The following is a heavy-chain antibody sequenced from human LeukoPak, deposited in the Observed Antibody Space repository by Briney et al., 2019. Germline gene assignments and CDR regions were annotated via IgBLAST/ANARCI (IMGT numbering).Heavy chain of an antibody. Sequence: GGSLRLSCAASGFTFDDYGMSWVRQVPGKGLEWVSGINWNGGSTGYADSVKGRFAISRDNAKNSLYLQMNSLRAEDTALYYCARGSYYYYYYMDVWGKGTTVTVSS. CDR3: ARGSYYYYYYMDV. J-gene: IGHJ6*03. CDR2: INWNGGST. CDR1: GFTFDDYG. V-gene: IGHV3-20*04.